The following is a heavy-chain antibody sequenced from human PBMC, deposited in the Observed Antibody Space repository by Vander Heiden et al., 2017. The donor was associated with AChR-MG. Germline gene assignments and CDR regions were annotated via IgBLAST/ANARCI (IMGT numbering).Heavy chain of an antibody. CDR2: ISGGSSYR. CDR1: GFTFSTYT. V-gene: IGHV3-21*01. CDR3: ARDGYGNYGADY. D-gene: IGHD4-17*01. J-gene: IGHJ4*02. Sequence: EVQLVESGGGLVKPGGSLRLSCAASGFTFSTYTMNWVRQAPGKGREWVSSISGGSSYRYYADSLKGRFTISRDNAKNSLYLQMNSLRAEDTAVYYCARDGYGNYGADYWGQGTLVTVSS.